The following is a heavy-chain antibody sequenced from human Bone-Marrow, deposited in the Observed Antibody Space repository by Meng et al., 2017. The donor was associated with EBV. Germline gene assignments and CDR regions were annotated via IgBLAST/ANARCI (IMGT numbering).Heavy chain of an antibody. CDR3: ARATSGWVEIYY. Sequence: QVQLHGAVPGLVKPSETLSLTCTGSGGSVSSGSYYWSWIRHRPGKGLEWIGYIYYSGCTNYNPSLKSRVTISVDTSKNQFSLKLSSVTAADTAVYYCARATSGWVEIYYWGQGTLVTVSS. CDR2: IYYSGCT. J-gene: IGHJ4*02. CDR1: GGSVSSGSYY. V-gene: IGHV4-61*01. D-gene: IGHD6-19*01.